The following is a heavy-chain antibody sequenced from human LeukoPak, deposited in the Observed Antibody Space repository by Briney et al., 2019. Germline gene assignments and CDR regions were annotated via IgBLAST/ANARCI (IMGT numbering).Heavy chain of an antibody. CDR2: INPHTGAA. Sequence: ASVNVSCKVSGYSFIENYLHWVRQAPGQGLEWMGLINPHTGAANFSHKFQGRVTMTRDTSISTAYMHLTRLKFDDTAMYYCARGKSGYPPGGQGTPVTVSS. CDR1: GYSFIENY. D-gene: IGHD3-3*01. V-gene: IGHV1-2*02. CDR3: ARGKSGYPP. J-gene: IGHJ4*02.